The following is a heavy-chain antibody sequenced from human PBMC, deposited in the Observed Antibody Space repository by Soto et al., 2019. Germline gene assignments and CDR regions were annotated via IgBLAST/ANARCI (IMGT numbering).Heavy chain of an antibody. CDR2: YSGFT. D-gene: IGHD4-17*01. CDR3: ARDYGDYSFFFDY. Sequence: PSETLSLTCSVSGGSITNYYWSWIRQPPGKGLEWIGGYSGFTNYNPSLESRATISVDHSKNQFFLTLRSVTAADTAVYYCARDYGDYSFFFDYWGQGALVTVSS. J-gene: IGHJ4*02. V-gene: IGHV4-59*01. CDR1: GGSITNYY.